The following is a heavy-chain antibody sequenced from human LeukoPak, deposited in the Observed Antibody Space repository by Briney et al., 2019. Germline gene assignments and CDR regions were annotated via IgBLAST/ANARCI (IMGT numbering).Heavy chain of an antibody. CDR2: IYTSGST. CDR1: GGSISSYY. J-gene: IGHJ3*02. D-gene: IGHD6-19*01. CDR3: ATGGIAVAAHDAFDI. V-gene: IGHV4-4*07. Sequence: SETLSLTCTVSGGSISSYYWSWIRQPAGKGLEWIGRIYTSGSTNYNPSLKSQVTMSVDTSKNQFSLKLSSVTAADTAVYYCATGGIAVAAHDAFDIWGQGTMVTVSS.